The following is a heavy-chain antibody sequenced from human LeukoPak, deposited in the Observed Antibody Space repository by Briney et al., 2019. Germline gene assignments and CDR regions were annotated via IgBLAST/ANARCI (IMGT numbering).Heavy chain of an antibody. J-gene: IGHJ4*02. V-gene: IGHV3-30*01. D-gene: IGHD6-6*01. Sequence: TGRSLRLSCAASGFTFSSYAMHWVRQAPGKGLEWVAVISYDGSNKYYADSVKGRFTISRDNSRNTLYLQMNSLRAEDTAVYYCARDGYVAARPFDYWGQGTLVTVPS. CDR2: ISYDGSNK. CDR1: GFTFSSYA. CDR3: ARDGYVAARPFDY.